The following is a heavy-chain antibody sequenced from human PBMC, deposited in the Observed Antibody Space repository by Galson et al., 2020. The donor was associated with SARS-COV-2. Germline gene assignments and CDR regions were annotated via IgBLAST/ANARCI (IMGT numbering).Heavy chain of an antibody. Sequence: SQTLSLTCTVSGGSISSGGYYWSWIRQHPGKGLEWIGYIYYSGSTYYNPSLQSRVTISVDTSKNQFSLKLSSVTAADTAVYYCARADFIVGYDSRGEGDACEIWGQGTMVTVSS. CDR3: ARADFIVGYDSRGEGDACEI. CDR2: IYYSGST. V-gene: IGHV4-31*03. J-gene: IGHJ3*02. D-gene: IGHD3-22*01. CDR1: GGSISSGGYY.